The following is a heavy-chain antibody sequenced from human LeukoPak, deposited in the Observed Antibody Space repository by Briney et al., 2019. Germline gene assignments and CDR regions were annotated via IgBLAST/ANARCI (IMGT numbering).Heavy chain of an antibody. Sequence: SETLSLTCAVYGGSFSGYYRSWIRQPPGQGLEWIGEINHSGSANYNPSLKSRVTISVDTSKNQFSLKLSSVTAADTAVYYCARGGCSSTSCYAVLDAFDIWGQGTMVTVSS. V-gene: IGHV4-34*01. J-gene: IGHJ3*02. CDR3: ARGGCSSTSCYAVLDAFDI. D-gene: IGHD2-2*01. CDR2: INHSGSA. CDR1: GGSFSGYY.